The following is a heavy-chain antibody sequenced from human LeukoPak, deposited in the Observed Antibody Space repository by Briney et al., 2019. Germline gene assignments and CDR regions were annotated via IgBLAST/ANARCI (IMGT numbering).Heavy chain of an antibody. CDR1: GFTFSSYG. CDR3: AKVKDSSGSMAFDI. Sequence: GRSLRLSCAASGFTFSSYGMHWVRQAPGKGLEWVAVISYDGSSKYYADSVKGRFTISRDNSKNTLYLQMNSLRAEDTAVYYCAKVKDSSGSMAFDIWGQRTMVTVSS. J-gene: IGHJ3*02. D-gene: IGHD3-22*01. V-gene: IGHV3-30*18. CDR2: ISYDGSSK.